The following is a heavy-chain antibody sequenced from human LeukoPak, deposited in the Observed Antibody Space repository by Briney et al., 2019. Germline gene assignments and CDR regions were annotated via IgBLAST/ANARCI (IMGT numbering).Heavy chain of an antibody. Sequence: GGSLRLSCAASGFTFSSYGMSWVRQAPGKGLEWVSSISGSGGSTHDADSVKGRFTISRDNSKNTLYLQMNSLRAEDTAVYYCARDLGRRYYDYVWGSYQEPYFDYWGQGTLVTVSS. V-gene: IGHV3-23*01. CDR3: ARDLGRRYYDYVWGSYQEPYFDY. D-gene: IGHD3-16*02. CDR1: GFTFSSYG. CDR2: ISGSGGST. J-gene: IGHJ4*02.